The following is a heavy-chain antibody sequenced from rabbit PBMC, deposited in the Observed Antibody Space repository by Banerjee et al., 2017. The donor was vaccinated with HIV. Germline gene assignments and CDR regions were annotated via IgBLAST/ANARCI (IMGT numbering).Heavy chain of an antibody. J-gene: IGHJ6*01. V-gene: IGHV1S36*01. D-gene: IGHD4-1*01. CDR3: ARELSGGGGML. CDR2: ISSYGSA. CDR1: GFDFSSYG. Sequence: QEQLVESGGGLVQPGGSLKLACKASGFDFSSYGVSWVRQASGKGLEWIGYISSYGSAYYASWVNGRFTISKTSSTVDLKMTSLTASDTATYFCARELSGGGGMLWGPGTLVTVS.